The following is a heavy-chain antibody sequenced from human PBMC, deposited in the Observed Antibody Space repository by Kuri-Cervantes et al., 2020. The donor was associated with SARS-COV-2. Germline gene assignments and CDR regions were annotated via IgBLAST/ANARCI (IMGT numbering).Heavy chain of an antibody. D-gene: IGHD3-3*01. J-gene: IGHJ4*02. Sequence: ASVKVSCKASGYTFTSYDINWVRQATGQGLEWMGWMNPNSGNTGYAQKFQGRVTMTTDTSTSTAYMELRSLRSDDTAVYYCARDQLSFTIFGVVITYFDYWGQGTPVTVSS. CDR2: MNPNSGNT. V-gene: IGHV1-8*02. CDR3: ARDQLSFTIFGVVITYFDY. CDR1: GYTFTSYD.